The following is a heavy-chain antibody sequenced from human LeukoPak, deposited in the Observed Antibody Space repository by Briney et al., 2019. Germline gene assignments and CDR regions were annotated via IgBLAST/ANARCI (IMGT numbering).Heavy chain of an antibody. CDR1: GGSISSSNW. Sequence: SETLSLTCAVSGGSISSSNWWSWVRQPPGKGLEWIGEIYHSGSTNYNPSPKSRVTISVDKSKNQFSLKLSSVTAADTAVYYCARYGYSSSWRYDYWGQGTLVTVSS. CDR3: ARYGYSSSWRYDY. D-gene: IGHD6-13*01. CDR2: IYHSGST. J-gene: IGHJ4*02. V-gene: IGHV4-4*02.